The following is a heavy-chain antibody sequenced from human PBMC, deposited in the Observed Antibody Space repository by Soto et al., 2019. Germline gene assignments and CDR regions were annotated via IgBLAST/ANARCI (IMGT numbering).Heavy chain of an antibody. Sequence: PVGSLRLSCAASGFIVSSNYMSWVRQAPGKGLEWVSIIYVGGSTYYADSVKGRFTISRDNSKNTLYLQMNSLRVEDTAVYYCASNGRGPEIAGFDPWGQGVLVTVSS. CDR2: IYVGGST. J-gene: IGHJ5*02. CDR3: ASNGRGPEIAGFDP. CDR1: GFIVSSNY. V-gene: IGHV3-53*01. D-gene: IGHD2-15*01.